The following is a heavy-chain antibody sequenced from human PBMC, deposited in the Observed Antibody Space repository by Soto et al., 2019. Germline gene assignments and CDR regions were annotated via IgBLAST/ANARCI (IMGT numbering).Heavy chain of an antibody. J-gene: IGHJ4*02. CDR3: AKDWLYGDYKRPFDY. CDR1: GFTFSSYA. V-gene: IGHV3-23*01. D-gene: IGHD4-17*01. Sequence: EVQLLESGGGLVQPGGSLRLSCAASGFTFSSYAMSWVRHAPGKGLEWVSAISGSGGSTYYADSVKGRFTISRDNSKNTLYLQMNSLRAEDTAVYYCAKDWLYGDYKRPFDYWGQGTLVTVSS. CDR2: ISGSGGST.